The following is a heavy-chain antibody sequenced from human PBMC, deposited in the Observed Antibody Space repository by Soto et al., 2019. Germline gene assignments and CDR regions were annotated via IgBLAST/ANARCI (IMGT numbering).Heavy chain of an antibody. CDR3: AKGAQLDNYYYYGMDV. D-gene: IGHD6-6*01. J-gene: IGHJ6*02. CDR2: ISGSGGST. V-gene: IGHV3-23*01. CDR1: GFTFSIYA. Sequence: GGSLRLSCAASGFTFSIYAMSWVRQAPGKGLEWVSAISGSGGSTYYADSVKGRFTISRDNSKNTLYLQMNSPRAEDTAVYYCAKGAQLDNYYYYGMDVWGQGTTVTVSS.